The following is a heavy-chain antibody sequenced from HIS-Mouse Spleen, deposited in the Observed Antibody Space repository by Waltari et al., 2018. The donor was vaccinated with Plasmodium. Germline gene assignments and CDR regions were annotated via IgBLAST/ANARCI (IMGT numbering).Heavy chain of an antibody. CDR1: GGSISSSSYS. Sequence: QLQLQESGPGLVKPSETLSLTCTVSGGSISSSSYSWGWIRQPPGKGPEWIGSISYSGRTYYNPALKSRVTISVDTSKNQFSLKLSSVTAADTAVYYCARRGGSYYYFDYWGQGTLVTVSS. V-gene: IGHV4-39*01. CDR2: ISYSGRT. J-gene: IGHJ4*02. CDR3: ARRGGSYYYFDY. D-gene: IGHD1-26*01.